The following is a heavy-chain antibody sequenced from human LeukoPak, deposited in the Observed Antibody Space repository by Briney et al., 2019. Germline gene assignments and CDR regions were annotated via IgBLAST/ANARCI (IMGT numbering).Heavy chain of an antibody. V-gene: IGHV3-23*01. CDR1: GFTFSSYA. CDR2: ISGSGGST. CDR3: AKGAMHYYDSSGYNYFDC. D-gene: IGHD3-22*01. Sequence: GGSLRLSCAASGFTFSSYAMSWVRQAPGKGLEWVSAISGSGGSTYYADSVKGRFTISRDSSKNTLYLQMNSLRAEDTAVYYCAKGAMHYYDSSGYNYFDCWGQGTLVTVSS. J-gene: IGHJ4*02.